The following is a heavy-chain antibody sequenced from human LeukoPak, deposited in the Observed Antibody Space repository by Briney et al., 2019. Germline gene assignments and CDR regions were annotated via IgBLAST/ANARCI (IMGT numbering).Heavy chain of an antibody. Sequence: PGGSLRLSCSASGFPFSSYAMHWVRQAPGKGLEYVSAISDSGGSTYYADSVKGRFTISRDNSKNTLYLQMNSLRAEDTAAYYCARGGDTLGSTRTAFDIWGQGTMVTVSS. CDR3: ARGGDTLGSTRTAFDI. J-gene: IGHJ3*02. V-gene: IGHV3-64*04. CDR1: GFPFSSYA. CDR2: ISDSGGST. D-gene: IGHD5-18*01.